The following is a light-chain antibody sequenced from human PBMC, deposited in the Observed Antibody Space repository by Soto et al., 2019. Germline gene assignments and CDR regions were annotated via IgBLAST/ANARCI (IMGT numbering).Light chain of an antibody. Sequence: QSALAQPASVSGSPGQSITISCTGTSSDVGGYNYVSWYQQYPGKAPKLIIYEVNKRPSGVSNRFSGSKSGNTASLTISGLRADDECDYYCTSYRSSSTLDVFGTGTKVTVL. V-gene: IGLV2-14*01. CDR2: EVN. CDR3: TSYRSSSTLDV. CDR1: SSDVGGYNY. J-gene: IGLJ1*01.